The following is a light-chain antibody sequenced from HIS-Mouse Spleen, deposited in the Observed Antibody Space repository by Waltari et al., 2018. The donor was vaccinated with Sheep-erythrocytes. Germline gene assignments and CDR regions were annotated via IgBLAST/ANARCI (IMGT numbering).Light chain of an antibody. J-gene: IGLJ3*02. Sequence: QPVLTQPPSASGTPGQRVTISCSGSSSNIGSNTVNWYQQLPGTAPKLLIYSNNQRPSGVPDRCSGSKSGTSASLAISGLQSEDEADYYCAAWDDSLNGPVFGGGTKLTVL. CDR1: SSNIGSNT. V-gene: IGLV1-44*01. CDR2: SNN. CDR3: AAWDDSLNGPV.